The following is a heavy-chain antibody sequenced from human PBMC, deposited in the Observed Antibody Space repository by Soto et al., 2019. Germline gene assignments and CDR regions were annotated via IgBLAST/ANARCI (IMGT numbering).Heavy chain of an antibody. D-gene: IGHD3-22*01. CDR1: GFTFSSYG. CDR3: ARDPNPFTKIVVIFPLGYYGMDV. Sequence: GGSLRLSCAASGFTFSSYGMHWVRQAPGKGLEWVAVIWYDGSNKYYAESVKGRFTISRDNSKKTLDLQMNSLRAEDTAVYYCARDPNPFTKIVVIFPLGYYGMDVWGQGTTVTVSS. V-gene: IGHV3-33*01. J-gene: IGHJ6*02. CDR2: IWYDGSNK.